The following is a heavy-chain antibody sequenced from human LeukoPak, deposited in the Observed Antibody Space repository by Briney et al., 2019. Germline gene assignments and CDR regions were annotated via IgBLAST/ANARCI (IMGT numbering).Heavy chain of an antibody. D-gene: IGHD1-1*01. CDR1: GFTFSSFD. CDR3: ARGPPRGKYYYMDV. V-gene: IGHV3-13*01. CDR2: IGTGSDT. Sequence: GGSLRLSCAASGFTFSSFDMHWVRPPTGQGLEWVSTIGTGSDTYYPSSVEGRFTLSRDDAKNSLYLQMNSLTAGDTAVYYSARGPPRGKYYYMDVWGKGTTVTVSS. J-gene: IGHJ6*03.